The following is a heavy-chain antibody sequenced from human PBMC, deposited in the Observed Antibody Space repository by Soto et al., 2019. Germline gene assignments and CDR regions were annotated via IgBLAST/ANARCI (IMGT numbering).Heavy chain of an antibody. V-gene: IGHV3-23*01. CDR1: GFTFSSYA. CDR3: AKDRDIVVVVAATTNWFDP. J-gene: IGHJ5*02. CDR2: ISGSGGST. D-gene: IGHD2-15*01. Sequence: EVQLLESGGGLVQPGGSLRLSRAASGFTFSSYAMSWVRQAPGKGLEWVSAISGSGGSTYYADSVKGRFTISRDNPKNTLYLQMNSLRAEDTAVYYCAKDRDIVVVVAATTNWFDPWGQGTLVTVSS.